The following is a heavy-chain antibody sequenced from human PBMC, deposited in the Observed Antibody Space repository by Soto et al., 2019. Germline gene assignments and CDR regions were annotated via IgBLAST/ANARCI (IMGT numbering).Heavy chain of an antibody. Sequence: GGSLSLSCAASGFTFSSYIMNWVRQAPGKGLEWVSSISSSSSYIYYADSVNGRFTISRDNAKDSLYLQMNSLRAEDTAVYYCARERVDPYYDFWSGYYILDYWGQGTLVTVSS. CDR2: ISSSSSYI. V-gene: IGHV3-21*01. CDR1: GFTFSSYI. CDR3: ARERVDPYYDFWSGYYILDY. D-gene: IGHD3-3*01. J-gene: IGHJ4*02.